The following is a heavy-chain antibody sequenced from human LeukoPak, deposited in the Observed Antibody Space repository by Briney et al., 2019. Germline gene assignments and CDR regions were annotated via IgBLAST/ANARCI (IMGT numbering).Heavy chain of an antibody. CDR2: IYTSGST. D-gene: IGHD2-2*02. J-gene: IGHJ3*02. CDR1: GGSISSYY. CDR3: ARSHWRSTSCYTFDI. Sequence: SETLSLTCTVSGGSISSYYWSWLRQPAGKGLEWIGRIYTSGSTNYNPSLKSRVTMSVDTSKNQFSLKLSSVTAADTAVYYCARSHWRSTSCYTFDIWGQGTMVTVSS. V-gene: IGHV4-4*07.